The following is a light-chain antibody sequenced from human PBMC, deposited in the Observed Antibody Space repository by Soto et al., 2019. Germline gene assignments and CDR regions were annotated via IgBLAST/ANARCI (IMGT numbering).Light chain of an antibody. Sequence: QSVLTQPASVSGSPGQSVTISCTGTTSDFGGYISVSWYQQHPGKAPKLMIYEVSNRPSGVSNRFSGSKSGNTASLTISGLQAEDEADYYCSSYTNSSSLYVFGTGTKVTVL. J-gene: IGLJ1*01. V-gene: IGLV2-14*01. CDR3: SSYTNSSSLYV. CDR1: TSDFGGYIS. CDR2: EVS.